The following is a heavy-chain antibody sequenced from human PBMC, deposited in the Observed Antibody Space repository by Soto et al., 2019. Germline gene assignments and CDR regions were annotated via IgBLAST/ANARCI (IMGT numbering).Heavy chain of an antibody. Sequence: SETRSLTCTVSGGSISSSSYYWGWIRQPPGKGLEWIGSIYYSGSTYYNPSLKSRVTISVDTSKNQFSLELSSVTAADTAVYYCASIYDSSGYYYGNNWFDPWGQGTLVTVS. V-gene: IGHV4-39*07. CDR3: ASIYDSSGYYYGNNWFDP. CDR1: GGSISSSSYY. J-gene: IGHJ5*02. CDR2: IYYSGST. D-gene: IGHD3-22*01.